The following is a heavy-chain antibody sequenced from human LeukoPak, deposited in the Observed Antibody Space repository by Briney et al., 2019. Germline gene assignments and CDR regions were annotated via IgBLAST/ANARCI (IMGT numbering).Heavy chain of an antibody. D-gene: IGHD3-10*01. CDR1: GFTFSSYG. Sequence: GRSLRLSCAASGFTFSSYGMHWVRQAPGKGLEWVAIISYDGSNKYYADSVKGRFIISRDNPRNTLYLQMNILRTEDTAAYYCAKEGTPQVSTWYDLWGQGTQVIVSS. V-gene: IGHV3-30*18. J-gene: IGHJ5*02. CDR3: AKEGTPQVSTWYDL. CDR2: ISYDGSNK.